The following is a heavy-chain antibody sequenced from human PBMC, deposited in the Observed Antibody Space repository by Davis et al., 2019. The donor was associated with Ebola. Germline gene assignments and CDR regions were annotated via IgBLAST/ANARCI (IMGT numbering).Heavy chain of an antibody. CDR2: INPNSGGT. CDR1: GYTFTGYY. CDR3: ARDLLWFGELLTAYYGMDV. J-gene: IGHJ6*04. V-gene: IGHV1-2*06. D-gene: IGHD3-10*01. Sequence: ASVKVSCKASGYTFTGYYMHWVRQAPGQGLEWMGRINPNSGGTNYAQKFQGRVTMTRDTSISTAYMELRSLRSDDTAVYYCARDLLWFGELLTAYYGMDVWGKGTTVTVSS.